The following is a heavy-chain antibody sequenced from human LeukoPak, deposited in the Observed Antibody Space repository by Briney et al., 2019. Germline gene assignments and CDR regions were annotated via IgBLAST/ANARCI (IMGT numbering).Heavy chain of an antibody. D-gene: IGHD5-12*01. V-gene: IGHV5-51*01. CDR2: IYPGDSET. Sequence: GESLKISCKGSGYTFTSYWIAWVRQMPGKGLEWMGIIYPGDSETRYSPSFQGQVTISADKFIRTAYLQWSSLKASDTAMYYSPRIVATTQTSSYYYVMDVWGQGTTVTVSS. J-gene: IGHJ6*02. CDR1: GYTFTSYW. CDR3: PRIVATTQTSSYYYVMDV.